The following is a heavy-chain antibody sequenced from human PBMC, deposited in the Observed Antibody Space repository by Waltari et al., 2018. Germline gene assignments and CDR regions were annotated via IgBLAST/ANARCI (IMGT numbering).Heavy chain of an antibody. V-gene: IGHV1-8*03. D-gene: IGHD4-17*01. Sequence: QVQLVQSGAEVKKPGASVKVSCKASGYTFTSYDINWVRQATGQGLEGVGWMNPNSGNTGYAPKFQGRVTITRNTALSTAYMELSSLRSEDTAVYYCARVSPVTYFDYWGQGTLVTVSS. J-gene: IGHJ4*02. CDR1: GYTFTSYD. CDR2: MNPNSGNT. CDR3: ARVSPVTYFDY.